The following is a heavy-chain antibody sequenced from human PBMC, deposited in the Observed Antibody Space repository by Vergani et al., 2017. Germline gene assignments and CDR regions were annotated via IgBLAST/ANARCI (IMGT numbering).Heavy chain of an antibody. D-gene: IGHD6-19*01. J-gene: IGHJ4*02. CDR3: ARGRYSSGWYGEFDY. Sequence: QVQLQQWGAGLLKPSETLSLTCAVYGGSFSGYYWSWTRQPPGKGLEWIGEINHSGSTNYNPSLKSRVTISVDTSKNQFSLKLSSVTAADTAVYYCARGRYSSGWYGEFDYWGQGTLVTVSS. V-gene: IGHV4-34*01. CDR2: INHSGST. CDR1: GGSFSGYY.